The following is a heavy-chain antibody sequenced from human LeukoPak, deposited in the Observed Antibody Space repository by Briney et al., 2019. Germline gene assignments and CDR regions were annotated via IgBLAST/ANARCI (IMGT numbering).Heavy chain of an antibody. J-gene: IGHJ4*02. CDR3: ARLAVLYCSSTSCPDY. V-gene: IGHV4-38-2*01. Sequence: SETLSLTCAVSGYSISSGYYWGWIRQPPGKGLEWIGSIYHSGSTYYNPSLKSRVTISVDTSKIQFSLKLSSVTAADTAVYYCARLAVLYCSSTSCPDYWGQGTLVTVSS. CDR2: IYHSGST. CDR1: GYSISSGYY. D-gene: IGHD2-2*01.